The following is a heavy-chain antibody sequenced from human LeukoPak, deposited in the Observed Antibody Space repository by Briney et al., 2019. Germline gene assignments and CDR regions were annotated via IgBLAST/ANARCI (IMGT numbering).Heavy chain of an antibody. CDR3: ARDREGIAFDY. V-gene: IGHV1-2*02. CDR1: GYTFTGYY. J-gene: IGHJ4*02. Sequence: ASVKVSCKASGYTFTGYYVHWVRQAPGQGLEWMGWINPNSGGTNYAQKFQGGVTMTRETSISTAYMELSRLRSDDTAVYYCARDREGIAFDYWGQGTLVTVSS. D-gene: IGHD3-10*01. CDR2: INPNSGGT.